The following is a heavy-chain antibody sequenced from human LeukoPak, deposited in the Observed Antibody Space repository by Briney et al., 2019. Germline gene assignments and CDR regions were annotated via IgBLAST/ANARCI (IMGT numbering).Heavy chain of an antibody. J-gene: IGHJ4*02. D-gene: IGHD6-19*01. CDR1: GYTFTSYG. CDR2: ISAYNGNT. V-gene: IGHV1-18*04. CDR3: VTAAGTYFDY. Sequence: ASVKVSCKASGYTFTSYGIGWVRQAPGQGLEWMGWISAYNGNTNYAQKLQGRVTMTTDTSTSTAYMELRSLRSDDTAVYYCVTAAGTYFDYWGQGTLVTVSS.